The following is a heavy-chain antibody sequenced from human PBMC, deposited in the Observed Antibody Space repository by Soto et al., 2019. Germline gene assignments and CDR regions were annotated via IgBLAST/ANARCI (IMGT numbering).Heavy chain of an antibody. CDR1: GFTFSSYE. Sequence: PGGSLRLSCAASGFTFSSYEMNWVRQAPGKGLEWVSYISSSGSTIYYADSVKGRFTISRDNAKHSLYLQMNSLRAEDTAVYYCARLGRTTSWFGPWGQGTLVTVSS. CDR3: ARLGRTTSWFGP. V-gene: IGHV3-48*03. CDR2: ISSSGSTI. J-gene: IGHJ5*02. D-gene: IGHD4-17*01.